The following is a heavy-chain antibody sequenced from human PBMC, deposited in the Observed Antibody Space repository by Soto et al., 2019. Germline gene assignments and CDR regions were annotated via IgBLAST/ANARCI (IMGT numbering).Heavy chain of an antibody. D-gene: IGHD5-18*01. Sequence: QVQLQESGPGLVKPSETLSLTCTVSGGSISSYYWSWIRQPPGKGLEWIGYIYYSGSTNYTPSLKSRVTISVDTSENQFSLKLSSVTAADTAVYYCARDSGYNYGSFRWFDPWGQGTLVTVSS. CDR1: GGSISSYY. J-gene: IGHJ5*02. CDR3: ARDSGYNYGSFRWFDP. V-gene: IGHV4-59*01. CDR2: IYYSGST.